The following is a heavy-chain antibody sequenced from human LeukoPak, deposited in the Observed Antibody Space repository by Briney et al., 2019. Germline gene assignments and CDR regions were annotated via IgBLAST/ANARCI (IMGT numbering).Heavy chain of an antibody. Sequence: PSQTLSLTCTVSGGSISIGGYYWSWIRQHPGKGLEWIGYIYYSGSTYYNPSLKSRVTISVDTSKNQFSLKLSSVTAADTAVYYCARGGGEDYYFDYWGQGTLVTVSS. V-gene: IGHV4-31*03. CDR2: IYYSGST. CDR1: GGSISIGGYY. CDR3: ARGGGEDYYFDY. J-gene: IGHJ4*02. D-gene: IGHD2-21*01.